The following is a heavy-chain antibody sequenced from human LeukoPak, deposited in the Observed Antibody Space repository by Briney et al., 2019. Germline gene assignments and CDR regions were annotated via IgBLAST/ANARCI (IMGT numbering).Heavy chain of an antibody. CDR3: ARDERITIFGVVIPRSAFDI. D-gene: IGHD3-3*01. CDR2: IYYSGST. J-gene: IGHJ3*02. V-gene: IGHV4-39*02. Sequence: SETLSLTCTVSGGSISSSSYYWGWIRQPPGKGLEWIGSIYYSGSTYYNPSLKSRVTISVDTSKNQFSLKLSSVTAADTAVYYCARDERITIFGVVIPRSAFDIWGKGTMVTVSS. CDR1: GGSISSSSYY.